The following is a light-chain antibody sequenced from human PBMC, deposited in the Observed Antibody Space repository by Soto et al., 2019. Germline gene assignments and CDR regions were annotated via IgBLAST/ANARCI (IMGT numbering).Light chain of an antibody. Sequence: QAVVTQSPSASASLGASVKLTCTLSSGHSSYAIAWHQQQPEKGPRYLMKLNSDGSHSKGDGIPDRFSGSSSGAERYLTISSLQSEDEADYSCQTWGTGPFGTGTKLTVL. CDR1: SGHSSYA. CDR2: LNSDGSH. V-gene: IGLV4-69*01. J-gene: IGLJ1*01. CDR3: QTWGTGP.